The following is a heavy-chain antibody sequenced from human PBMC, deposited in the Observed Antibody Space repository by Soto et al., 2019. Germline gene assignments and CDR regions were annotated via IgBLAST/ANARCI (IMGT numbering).Heavy chain of an antibody. CDR2: IYYSGST. Sequence: PSETLSLTCTVSGGSISSSSYYWVWIRQPPGKGLEWIGSIYYSGSTYYNPSLKSRVTISVDTSKNQFSLKLSSVTAADTAVYYCARGAYSSGWYGDNWFDPWGQGTLVTVSS. J-gene: IGHJ5*02. D-gene: IGHD6-19*01. CDR1: GGSISSSSYY. V-gene: IGHV4-39*01. CDR3: ARGAYSSGWYGDNWFDP.